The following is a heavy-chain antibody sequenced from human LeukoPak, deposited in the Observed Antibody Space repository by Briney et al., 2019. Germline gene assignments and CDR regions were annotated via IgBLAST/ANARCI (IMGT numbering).Heavy chain of an antibody. CDR1: GFTFSSYA. D-gene: IGHD6-19*01. Sequence: GGSLRLFCAASGFTFSSYAMRWVRQAPGKGLEWVSAISGSGGSTYYADSVKGRLTPYRDNSKNSLYLHMNSLRAEDTALYYCANLDSSGREDYIDYWGQGTLVTVSS. CDR2: ISGSGGST. CDR3: ANLDSSGREDYIDY. J-gene: IGHJ4*02. V-gene: IGHV3-23*01.